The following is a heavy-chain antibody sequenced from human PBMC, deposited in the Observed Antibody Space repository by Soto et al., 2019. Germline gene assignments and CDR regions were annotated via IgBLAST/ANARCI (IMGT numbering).Heavy chain of an antibody. Sequence: SETLSLTCTVSGGSISSYYWNWIRQTPGKGLEWMGYILYSGSTNYNPSLKSRVTISVDTSKNQFSLRLSSVTAADTAVYYCARHTIAARPPDYWGQGTLVTVSS. D-gene: IGHD6-6*01. CDR3: ARHTIAARPPDY. J-gene: IGHJ4*02. CDR1: GGSISSYY. CDR2: ILYSGST. V-gene: IGHV4-59*08.